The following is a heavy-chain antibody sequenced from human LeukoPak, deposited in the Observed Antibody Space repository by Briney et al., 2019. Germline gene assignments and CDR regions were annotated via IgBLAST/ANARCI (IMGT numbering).Heavy chain of an antibody. V-gene: IGHV1-69*05. CDR2: IIPIFGTA. J-gene: IGHJ4*01. D-gene: IGHD5-24*01. CDR1: GGTFSSYA. Sequence: SVKVSCKASGGTFSSYAISWVRQAPGQGLEWMGGIIPIFGTANYAQKFQGRVTITTDESTSTAYMELSSLRSEDTAVYYCARGTGNGYNFDYWGQEPWSPSPQ. CDR3: ARGTGNGYNFDY.